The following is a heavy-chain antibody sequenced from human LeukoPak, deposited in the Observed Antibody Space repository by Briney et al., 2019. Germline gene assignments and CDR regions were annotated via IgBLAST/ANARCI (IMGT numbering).Heavy chain of an antibody. CDR1: GFTFSSYE. D-gene: IGHD5-24*01. CDR2: ISSSGSTI. CDR3: VRDRLGDWYIRDFDS. J-gene: IGHJ4*02. Sequence: PGGSLRLSCADSGFTFSSYEMNWVRQAPGKGLEWVSYISSSGSTIYYADSVKGRFTISRDNAENSLYLQMDSLRAEDTAVYYCVRDRLGDWYIRDFDSWGQGTLVTVSS. V-gene: IGHV3-48*03.